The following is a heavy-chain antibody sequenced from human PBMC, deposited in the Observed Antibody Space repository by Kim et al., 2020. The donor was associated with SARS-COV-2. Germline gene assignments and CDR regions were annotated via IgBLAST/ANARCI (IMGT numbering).Heavy chain of an antibody. J-gene: IGHJ5*02. CDR3: ARAEYSSSWWFDP. D-gene: IGHD6-6*01. Sequence: YPPSLKGRVTISVDTSKNQFSLKLSSVTAADTAVYYCARAEYSSSWWFDPWGQGTLVTVSS. V-gene: IGHV4-59*01.